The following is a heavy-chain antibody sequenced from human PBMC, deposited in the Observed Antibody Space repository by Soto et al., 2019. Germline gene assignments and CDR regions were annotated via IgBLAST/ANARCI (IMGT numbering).Heavy chain of an antibody. CDR3: AHLIAVAGTRPYYYYYMDV. J-gene: IGHJ6*03. V-gene: IGHV2-5*02. CDR1: GFSLSTSGVG. Sequence: SGPTLVNPTQTLTLTCTFSGFSLSTSGVGVGWIRQPPGKALEWLALIYWDDDKRYSPSLKSRLTITKDTSKNQVVLTMTNMDPVDTATYYCAHLIAVAGTRPYYYYYMDVWGKGTTVTVSS. D-gene: IGHD6-19*01. CDR2: IYWDDDK.